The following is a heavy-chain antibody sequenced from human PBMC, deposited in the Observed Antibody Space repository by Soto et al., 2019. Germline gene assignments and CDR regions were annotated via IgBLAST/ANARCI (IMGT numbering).Heavy chain of an antibody. CDR3: AREWTDYSSRWSFFDY. J-gene: IGHJ4*02. Sequence: QVQLQESGPGLVKPSQTLSLTCTVSGGSISSGGYYWSWIRQHPGKGLAWIGYIYYSGSTYYNPSLTSRVTISVDTSKNQFSLKLSSVTAADTAVYYCAREWTDYSSRWSFFDYWGQGTLVTVSA. CDR2: IYYSGST. CDR1: GGSISSGGYY. D-gene: IGHD2-15*01. V-gene: IGHV4-31*03.